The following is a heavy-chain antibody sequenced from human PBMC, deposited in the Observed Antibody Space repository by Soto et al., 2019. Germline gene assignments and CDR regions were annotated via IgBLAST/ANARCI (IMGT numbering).Heavy chain of an antibody. J-gene: IGHJ3*02. CDR1: GGTFSSYT. V-gene: IGHV1-69*02. D-gene: IGHD2-8*01. CDR2: IIPILGIA. Sequence: QVQLVQSGAEVKKPGSSVKVSCKASGGTFSSYTISWVRQAPGQGLELMGRIIPILGIANYAQKFQGRVTITADKSTSTAYMELSSLRSEDTAVYYCARVASGVGAFDIWGQGTMVTVSS. CDR3: ARVASGVGAFDI.